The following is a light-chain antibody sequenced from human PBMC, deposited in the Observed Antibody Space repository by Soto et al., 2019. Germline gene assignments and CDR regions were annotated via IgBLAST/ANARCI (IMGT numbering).Light chain of an antibody. CDR2: GAS. Sequence: ETVMTQSPATLFVSPGERATLSCRASESISSNLAWYQKKPGQAPRLLIYGASTRATGIPARFSGSVSGTEFTLTISSLQSEDFAVYYCQQYNNWPLYTFGQGTKLEIK. V-gene: IGKV3-15*01. CDR1: ESISSN. J-gene: IGKJ2*01. CDR3: QQYNNWPLYT.